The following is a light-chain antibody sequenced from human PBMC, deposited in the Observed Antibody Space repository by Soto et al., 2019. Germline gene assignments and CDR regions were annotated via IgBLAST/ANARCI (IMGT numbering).Light chain of an antibody. CDR3: CSYAGSYPLL. V-gene: IGLV2-11*01. CDR1: SSDVGGYNY. Sequence: QSALTQPRSVSGSPGQSVTISCTGTSSDVGGYNYVSWYQQHPGKAPKLMIYDVSKRPSRVPDRFSGSKSGNTAPLTISGLQAEDEADYYCCSYAGSYPLLLGGGTKLTVL. J-gene: IGLJ2*01. CDR2: DVS.